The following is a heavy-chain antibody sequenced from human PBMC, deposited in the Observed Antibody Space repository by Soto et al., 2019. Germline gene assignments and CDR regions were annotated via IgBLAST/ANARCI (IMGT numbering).Heavy chain of an antibody. D-gene: IGHD5-18*01. J-gene: IGHJ6*02. CDR1: GFTFSSYA. CDR3: ARDGVDTAMVSSFMDV. Sequence: GGSLRLSCAASGFTFSSYAMHWVRQAPGKGLEWVAVISYDGSNKYYADSVKGRFTISRDNSKNTLYLQMNSLRAEDTAVYYCARDGVDTAMVSSFMDVWGQGTTVTVSS. CDR2: ISYDGSNK. V-gene: IGHV3-30-3*01.